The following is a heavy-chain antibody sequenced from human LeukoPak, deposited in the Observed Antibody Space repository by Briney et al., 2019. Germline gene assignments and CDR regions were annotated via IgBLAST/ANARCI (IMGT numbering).Heavy chain of an antibody. CDR3: VSSSVSNAFDI. D-gene: IGHD6-6*01. J-gene: IGHJ3*02. V-gene: IGHV3-21*01. Sequence: GGSLRLSCAASGFTLSSYSMNWVRQAPGKGLEWVSSISSSSSYIYYADSVKGRFTISRDNAKNSPYLQMNSLRAEDTAVYYCVSSSVSNAFDIWGQGTMVTVSS. CDR2: ISSSSSYI. CDR1: GFTLSSYS.